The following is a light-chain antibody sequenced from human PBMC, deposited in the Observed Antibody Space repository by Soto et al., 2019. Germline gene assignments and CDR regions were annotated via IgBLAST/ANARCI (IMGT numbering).Light chain of an antibody. J-gene: IGKJ2*01. CDR3: QQYDNWPPYT. Sequence: EIVMTQSPATLSVSPGERATLSCRASQSVSSNLAWYQQKPDQGPRLLIYGASTRATGIPARFSGSGSGTEFTLTISSLQSEDFAVYYCQQYDNWPPYTFGQGTKLEI. V-gene: IGKV3-15*01. CDR2: GAS. CDR1: QSVSSN.